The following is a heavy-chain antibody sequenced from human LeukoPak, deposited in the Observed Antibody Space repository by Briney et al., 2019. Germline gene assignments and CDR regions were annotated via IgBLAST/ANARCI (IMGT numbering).Heavy chain of an antibody. CDR3: ASISGSWYEYWYFDL. V-gene: IGHV4-39*07. CDR1: GGSVSSSSYY. Sequence: SETLSLTCTVSGGSVSSSSYYWGWIRQPPGKGLEWIGSIYYSGSTSYNPSLKSRVTISVDTSKNQFSLKLSSVTAADTAVYYCASISGSWYEYWYFDLWGRGTLVTVSS. J-gene: IGHJ2*01. D-gene: IGHD6-13*01. CDR2: IYYSGST.